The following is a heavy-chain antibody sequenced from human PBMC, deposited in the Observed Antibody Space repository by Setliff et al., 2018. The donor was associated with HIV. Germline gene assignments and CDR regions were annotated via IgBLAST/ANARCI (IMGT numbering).Heavy chain of an antibody. CDR2: IYHSGGT. J-gene: IGHJ3*02. CDR1: GYSISSGYY. V-gene: IGHV4-38-2*01. D-gene: IGHD3-9*01. Sequence: SETLSLTCAVSGYSISSGYYWGWIRQPPGRGLEWIGNIYHSGGTHYNPSLRSRVTISVDSSKNQFSLKLTSVTAADTAIYFCARGGGYFHDNNAFDIWGQGTVVTVSS. CDR3: ARGGGYFHDNNAFDI.